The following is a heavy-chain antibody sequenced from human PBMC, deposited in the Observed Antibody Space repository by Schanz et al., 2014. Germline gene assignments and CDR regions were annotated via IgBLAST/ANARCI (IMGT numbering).Heavy chain of an antibody. CDR1: GYTLTAYY. J-gene: IGHJ2*01. V-gene: IGHV1-2*02. CDR2: INSNNGNT. D-gene: IGHD6-6*01. CDR3: ARAGQDFEYSSLSPIWYFDL. Sequence: QVQLVQSGAEVKKPGASVKVSCKASGYTLTAYYMHWVRQAPGQGLEWMGWINSNNGNTNFAQNFQGRVSMTTDTSTSTAYMELRRLRSDDTAVYYCARAGQDFEYSSLSPIWYFDLWGRGTLVTVSS.